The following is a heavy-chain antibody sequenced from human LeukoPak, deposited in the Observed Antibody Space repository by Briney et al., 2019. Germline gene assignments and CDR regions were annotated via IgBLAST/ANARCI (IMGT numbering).Heavy chain of an antibody. J-gene: IGHJ5*02. V-gene: IGHV4-30-4*08. D-gene: IGHD4-17*01. Sequence: SETLSLTCAVYGGSFSGYYWSWIRQPPGKGLEWLGYIYYSGSTYYNPSLKSRVTISVDTSKNQFSLKLSSVTAADTAVYYCARVLGDYGDENWFDPWGQGTLVTVSS. CDR3: ARVLGDYGDENWFDP. CDR1: GGSFSGYY. CDR2: IYYSGST.